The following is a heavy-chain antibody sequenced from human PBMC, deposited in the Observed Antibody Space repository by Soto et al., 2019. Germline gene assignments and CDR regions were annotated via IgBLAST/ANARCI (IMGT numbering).Heavy chain of an antibody. CDR2: ISGSGGST. Sequence: PGGSLRLSCAASGFTFSSYAMSWVRQAPEKGLEWVSAISGSGGSTYYADSVKGRFTISRDNSKNTLYLQMNSLRAEDTAVYYCAKALTVVVAATVLDYWGQGTLVTVSS. J-gene: IGHJ4*02. V-gene: IGHV3-23*01. D-gene: IGHD2-15*01. CDR3: AKALTVVVAATVLDY. CDR1: GFTFSSYA.